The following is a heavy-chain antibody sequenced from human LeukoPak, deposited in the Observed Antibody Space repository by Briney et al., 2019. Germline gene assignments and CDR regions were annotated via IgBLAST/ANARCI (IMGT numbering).Heavy chain of an antibody. CDR3: ARDKGSERWLQFDY. J-gene: IGHJ4*02. Sequence: SETLSLTCTVSGASISTYYWSWIRQPAGKGLEWIGRLYTTGSTNYNPSLKGRVTMSVDTSKNQFSLRLSSVTAADTAVYYCARDKGSERWLQFDYWGQGTLVTVSS. CDR1: GASISTYY. D-gene: IGHD5-24*01. V-gene: IGHV4-4*07. CDR2: LYTTGST.